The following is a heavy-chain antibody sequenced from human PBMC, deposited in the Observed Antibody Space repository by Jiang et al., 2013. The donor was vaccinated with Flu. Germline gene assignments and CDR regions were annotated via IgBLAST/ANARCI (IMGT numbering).Heavy chain of an antibody. CDR2: IYWNDDK. J-gene: IGHJ4*02. V-gene: IGHV2-5*01. CDR1: GFSLSTSGVG. CDR3: AHGYSSGWYDY. D-gene: IGHD6-19*01. Sequence: KPTQTLTLTCTFSGFSLSTSGVGVGWIRQPPGKALEWLALIYWNDDKRYSPSLKSRLTITKDTSKNQVVLTMTNMDPVDTATYYCAHGYSSGWYDYWGQGTLVTVSS.